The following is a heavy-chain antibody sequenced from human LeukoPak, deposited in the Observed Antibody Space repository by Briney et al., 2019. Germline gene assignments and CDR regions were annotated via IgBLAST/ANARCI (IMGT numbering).Heavy chain of an antibody. CDR1: GYTFTGYY. CDR3: ATPLVGATRGDFDY. J-gene: IGHJ4*02. CDR2: INPNSGGT. V-gene: IGHV1-2*02. Sequence: ASVKVSCKASGYTFTGYYMHWVRQAPGQGLEWMGWINPNSGGTNYAQKFQGRVTMTRDTSISTAYMELSRLRSDDTAVYYCATPLVGATRGDFDYWGQRTLVTVSS. D-gene: IGHD1-26*01.